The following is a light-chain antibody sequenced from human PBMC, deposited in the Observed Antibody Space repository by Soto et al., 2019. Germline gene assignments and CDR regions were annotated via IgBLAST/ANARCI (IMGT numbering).Light chain of an antibody. CDR1: QSVSSSY. J-gene: IGKJ1*01. Sequence: EIVLTQSPGTLSLSPRERATLSCRASQSVSSSYLAWYQQKPGQAPRLLIYGASSRATGIPDRFSGSGSGKDFTLTISRLEPEDFAVYYCQQYGSSPGTFGQGTKVEIK. CDR2: GAS. CDR3: QQYGSSPGT. V-gene: IGKV3-20*01.